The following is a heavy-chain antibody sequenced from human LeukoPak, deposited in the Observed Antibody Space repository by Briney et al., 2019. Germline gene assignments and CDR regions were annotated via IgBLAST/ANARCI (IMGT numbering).Heavy chain of an antibody. CDR3: ARGPRAAADDY. D-gene: IGHD6-13*01. Sequence: PGRSLRLSCTASGFNFGIYGMHWVRQPPGKGLEWVAVMWDDGTNEYYVESVKGRFTISRDNGKRTLYLQMNSLRVEDTAVYYCARGPRAAADDYWGQGTLVTVSS. V-gene: IGHV3-33*01. J-gene: IGHJ4*02. CDR2: MWDDGTNE. CDR1: GFNFGIYG.